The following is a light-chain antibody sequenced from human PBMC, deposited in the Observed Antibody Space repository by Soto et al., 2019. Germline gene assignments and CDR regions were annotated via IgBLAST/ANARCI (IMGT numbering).Light chain of an antibody. CDR1: QSVRSN. CDR2: DAS. V-gene: IGKV3-15*01. Sequence: EGVMTQSPATLSVSPGERATLSCRASQSVRSNLVWYQQKPGQPPMLLIYDASTRATGIPARFSGSGSGTDFTLTISSLQSEDFALYFCQQCNNWPYTFGLGTKLEIK. J-gene: IGKJ2*01. CDR3: QQCNNWPYT.